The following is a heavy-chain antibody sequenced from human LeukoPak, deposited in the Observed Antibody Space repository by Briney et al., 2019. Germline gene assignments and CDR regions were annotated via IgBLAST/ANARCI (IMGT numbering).Heavy chain of an antibody. CDR2: IYSAGNT. Sequence: PGGSLRLSCAASGFTVSSNYMSWVRQAPGKGLEWVSVIYSAGNTYYADSVKGRFTISRDSSRDTLYLQMNSLRAEDTAVYYCARDSSSETTDYWGQGTLVTVSS. CDR3: ARDSSSETTDY. J-gene: IGHJ4*02. V-gene: IGHV3-53*01. D-gene: IGHD6-6*01. CDR1: GFTVSSNY.